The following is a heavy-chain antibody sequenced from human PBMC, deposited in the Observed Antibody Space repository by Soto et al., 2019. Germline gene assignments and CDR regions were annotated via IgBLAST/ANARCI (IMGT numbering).Heavy chain of an antibody. J-gene: IGHJ4*02. D-gene: IGHD2-15*01. Sequence: GGSLRLSCAASGFTFSSYAMSWVRQAPGKGLEWVSAISGSGGSTYYADSVKGRFTISRDNSKNTLYLQMNSLRAEDTAVYYCAKDNTVRGYIVVVVAANWGQGTLVTVSS. CDR2: ISGSGGST. CDR1: GFTFSSYA. V-gene: IGHV3-23*01. CDR3: AKDNTVRGYIVVVVAAN.